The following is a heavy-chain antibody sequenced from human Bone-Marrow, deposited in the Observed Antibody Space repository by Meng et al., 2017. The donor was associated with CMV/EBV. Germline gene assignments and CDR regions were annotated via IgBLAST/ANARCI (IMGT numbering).Heavy chain of an antibody. CDR1: GGSISSYY. Sequence: SETLSLTCTVSGGSISSYYWSWIRQPPGKGLEWIGYIYYSGSTNYNPSLKSRVTMSVDTSKNQFSLNLNSVTAADTAVYYCAAGYYNPDYWGQGTLVPVSS. CDR2: IYYSGST. J-gene: IGHJ4*02. V-gene: IGHV4-59*08. CDR3: AAGYYNPDY. D-gene: IGHD3-9*01.